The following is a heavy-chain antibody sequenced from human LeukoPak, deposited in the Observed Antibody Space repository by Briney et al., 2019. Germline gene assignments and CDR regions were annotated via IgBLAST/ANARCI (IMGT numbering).Heavy chain of an antibody. CDR3: ARVAYDSSGYYSRPFDY. CDR1: GYTFSSYG. Sequence: ASVKVSCKASGYTFSSYGISWVRQAPGQGLEWMGWISVYNGNTNYAQKLQGRVTVTTDTSTSTAYMELRSLRSDDTAVYYCARVAYDSSGYYSRPFDYWGQGTLVTVSS. CDR2: ISVYNGNT. V-gene: IGHV1-18*01. J-gene: IGHJ4*02. D-gene: IGHD3-22*01.